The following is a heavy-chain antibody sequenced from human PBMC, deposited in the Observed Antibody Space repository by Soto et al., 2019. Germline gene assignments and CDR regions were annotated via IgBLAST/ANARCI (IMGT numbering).Heavy chain of an antibody. Sequence: PGWSLRLSCTYSGFTFGDYGMSWVRQAPGKGLEWVGFIRSKGYGGTTEYAASVKGRFIISRDDSKSIAYLQMNSLKTEDTGVYYCTRVSGYSYGYSFGMDVWGQGTTVTVSS. J-gene: IGHJ6*02. CDR1: GFTFGDYG. V-gene: IGHV3-49*04. CDR2: IRSKGYGGTT. D-gene: IGHD5-18*01. CDR3: TRVSGYSYGYSFGMDV.